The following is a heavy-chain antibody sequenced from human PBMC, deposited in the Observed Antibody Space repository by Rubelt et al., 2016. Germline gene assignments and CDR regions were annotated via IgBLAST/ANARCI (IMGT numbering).Heavy chain of an antibody. D-gene: IGHD7-27*01. CDR1: GFTVSSNY. Sequence: EVQLVESGGGLVQPGGSLRLSCAASGFTVSSNYMSWVRQAPGKGLEWVTVLYSGGSTYYADSVKGRFTISRDNSKITLYLQMNSLRAEDTAVYYCARNWGFDYWGQGTLVTVSS. CDR3: ARNWGFDY. CDR2: LYSGGST. J-gene: IGHJ4*02. V-gene: IGHV3-66*01.